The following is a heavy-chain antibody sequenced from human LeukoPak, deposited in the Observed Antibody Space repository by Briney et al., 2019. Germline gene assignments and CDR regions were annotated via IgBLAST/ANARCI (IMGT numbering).Heavy chain of an antibody. J-gene: IGHJ4*02. Sequence: SETLSLTCTVSGGSISSYYWSWIRQPPGKGLEWIGYIYYSGSTNYNPSLKSRVTISVDTSKNQFSLKLSSVTAADTAVYYCARVKDSSGYYRTFDYWGQGTLVTVSS. V-gene: IGHV4-59*01. CDR3: ARVKDSSGYYRTFDY. D-gene: IGHD3-22*01. CDR2: IYYSGST. CDR1: GGSISSYY.